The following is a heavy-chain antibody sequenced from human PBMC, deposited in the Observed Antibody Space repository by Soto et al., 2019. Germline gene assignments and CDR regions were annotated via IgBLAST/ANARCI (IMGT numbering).Heavy chain of an antibody. J-gene: IGHJ3*01. CDR3: ARRDFYGSGSYDSSDSFDV. Sequence: VQLVQSGAEVKKPGESLRISCETSGYRFTAYWIAWVRQMPGKGLEWMGIIYPGDSDARYGPSFEGQVSISVDKSVNTAYLQWSSLKDSDTAVYYCARRDFYGSGSYDSSDSFDVWGQGTMVTVSS. D-gene: IGHD3-10*01. V-gene: IGHV5-51*01. CDR1: GYRFTAYW. CDR2: IYPGDSDA.